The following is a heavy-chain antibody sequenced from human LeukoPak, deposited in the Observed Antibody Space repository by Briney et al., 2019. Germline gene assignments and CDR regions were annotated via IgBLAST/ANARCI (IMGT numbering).Heavy chain of an antibody. CDR1: GFTFSIYS. V-gene: IGHV3-21*01. CDR2: IDSSSRSI. J-gene: IGHJ4*02. Sequence: PGGSLRLSCAASGFTFSIYSMNWVRQAPGKGLEWVSAIDSSSRSIYYADSVKGRFTVSRDDAKNSLYLQMSSLRAEDTAVYYCAREGVGGYTEAFDYWGQGTLVTVSS. D-gene: IGHD5-12*01. CDR3: AREGVGGYTEAFDY.